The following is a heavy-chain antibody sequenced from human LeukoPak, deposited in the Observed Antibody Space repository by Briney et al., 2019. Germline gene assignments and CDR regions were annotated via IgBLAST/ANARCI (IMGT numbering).Heavy chain of an antibody. Sequence: GGSLRLSCAASGFTFSSYEMNWVRQAPGKGLEWVSYISSSGSTIYYADSVKGRFTISRDNAKNSLYLQMSSLRAEDTAVYYCARVRYYVSGSYSGDYYYYMDVWGKGTTVTISS. D-gene: IGHD3-10*01. V-gene: IGHV3-48*03. J-gene: IGHJ6*03. CDR1: GFTFSSYE. CDR2: ISSSGSTI. CDR3: ARVRYYVSGSYSGDYYYYMDV.